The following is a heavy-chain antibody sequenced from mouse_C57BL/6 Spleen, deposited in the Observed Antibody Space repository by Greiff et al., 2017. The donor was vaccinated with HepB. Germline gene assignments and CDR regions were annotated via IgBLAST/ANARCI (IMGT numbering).Heavy chain of an antibody. CDR3: ARRYGYEGYFDY. J-gene: IGHJ2*01. D-gene: IGHD2-2*01. CDR1: GFTFSDYG. V-gene: IGHV5-17*01. Sequence: EVHLVESGGGLVKPGGSLKLSCAASGFTFSDYGMHWVRQAPEKGLEWVAYISSGSSTIYYADTVKGRFTISRDNAKNTLFLQMTSLRSEDTAMYYCARRYGYEGYFDYWGQGTTLTVSS. CDR2: ISSGSSTI.